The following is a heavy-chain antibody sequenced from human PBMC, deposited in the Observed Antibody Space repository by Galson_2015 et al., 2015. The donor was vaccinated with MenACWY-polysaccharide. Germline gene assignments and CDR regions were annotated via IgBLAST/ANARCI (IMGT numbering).Heavy chain of an antibody. D-gene: IGHD1-26*01. CDR1: GFTFSSYA. J-gene: IGHJ4*02. CDR2: ISGSGGST. CDR3: GRVLKGLVGATPDY. Sequence: SLRLSCAASGFTFSSYAMSWVRQAPGKGLEWVSSISGSGGSTHYADSVKGRFTISRDSSKNTLYLQMNSLRVEDTAVYYCGRVLKGLVGATPDYWGQGTLVTVSS. V-gene: IGHV3-23*01.